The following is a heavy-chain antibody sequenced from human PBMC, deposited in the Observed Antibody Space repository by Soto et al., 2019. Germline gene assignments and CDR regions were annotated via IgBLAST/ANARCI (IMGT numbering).Heavy chain of an antibody. D-gene: IGHD5-18*01. J-gene: IGHJ5*02. CDR2: IYWDDDK. CDR3: ANRPIQLWSGAFDP. V-gene: IGHV2-5*02. Sequence: QITLKESGPTLVKPTQTLTLTCTFSGFSLSTSGVGVGWIRQPPGKALEWLALIYWDDDKRYSPSLKSRLTITKDTSKNQVVLTMTNMDPVDTATYYCANRPIQLWSGAFDPWGQGTLVTVSS. CDR1: GFSLSTSGVG.